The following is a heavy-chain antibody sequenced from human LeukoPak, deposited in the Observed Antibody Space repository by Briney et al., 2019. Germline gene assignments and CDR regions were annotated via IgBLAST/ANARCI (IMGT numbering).Heavy chain of an antibody. CDR1: GFTFSSYA. CDR3: AKSRSGSANWALQIFDN. Sequence: PGGSLRLSCAASGFTFSSYAMSWVRQAPGKGLEWVSAISGSGGSTYYADSVKGRFTISRDNSNNSLFVQMNGLRAEDTAVYFCAKSRSGSANWALQIFDNWGQGTLVTVSS. J-gene: IGHJ4*02. V-gene: IGHV3-23*01. D-gene: IGHD1-1*01. CDR2: ISGSGGST.